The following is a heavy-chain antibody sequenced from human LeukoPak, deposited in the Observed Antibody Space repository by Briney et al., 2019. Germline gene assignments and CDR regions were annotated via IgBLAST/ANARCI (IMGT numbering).Heavy chain of an antibody. V-gene: IGHV4-59*08. CDR3: ARHGPADSRSYPLDY. J-gene: IGHJ4*02. Sequence: SETLSLTCTVSGGSIRGYYWSWIRQPPGKRLEWIAYIYNSVTTNYNPSLKSRLTISVDTSENQISLKLTSVTAADTAVYYCARHGPADSRSYPLDYWGQGTLVTVSS. CDR2: IYNSVTT. D-gene: IGHD3-10*01. CDR1: GGSIRGYY.